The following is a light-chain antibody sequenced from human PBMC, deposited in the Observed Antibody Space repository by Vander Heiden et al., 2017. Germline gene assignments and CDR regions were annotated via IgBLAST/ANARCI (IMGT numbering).Light chain of an antibody. Sequence: EIVLTQSPATLSLSPGERATLSCRASQSVSSYLAWYQQKPGQAPRHLIYDASNRATGIPARFSGSGSGTDFTLTNSSLEPEDFAVYYCQQRSNWPLTFGGGTKVEIK. CDR3: QQRSNWPLT. CDR2: DAS. J-gene: IGKJ4*01. V-gene: IGKV3-11*01. CDR1: QSVSSY.